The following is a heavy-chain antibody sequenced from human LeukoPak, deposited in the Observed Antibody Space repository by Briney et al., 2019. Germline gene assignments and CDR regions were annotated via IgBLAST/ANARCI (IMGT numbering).Heavy chain of an antibody. J-gene: IGHJ4*02. CDR1: GFTFDDYA. V-gene: IGHV3-9*01. CDR2: ISWNSGSI. Sequence: GGFLRLSCAASGFTFDDYAMHWVRQAPGKGLEWVSGISWNSGSIGYADSVKGRFTISRDNAKNSLYLQMNSLRAEDTALYYCAKDQGYYYDSSGYTFWGQGTLVTVSS. CDR3: AKDQGYYYDSSGYTF. D-gene: IGHD3-22*01.